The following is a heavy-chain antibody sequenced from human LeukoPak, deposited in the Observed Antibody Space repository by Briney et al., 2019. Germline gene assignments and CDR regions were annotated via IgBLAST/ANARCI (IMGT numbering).Heavy chain of an antibody. CDR2: ISGSGGST. J-gene: IGHJ4*02. Sequence: GGSLRRSCAASGFAFSSYAMSWVRQAPGKGLEWVSAISGSGGSTYYADSVKGRFTISRDNSKNTLYLQMNSLRAEDTAVYYCAKLYDSSGYYYHPDYWGQGTLVTVSS. CDR3: AKLYDSSGYYYHPDY. V-gene: IGHV3-23*01. CDR1: GFAFSSYA. D-gene: IGHD3-22*01.